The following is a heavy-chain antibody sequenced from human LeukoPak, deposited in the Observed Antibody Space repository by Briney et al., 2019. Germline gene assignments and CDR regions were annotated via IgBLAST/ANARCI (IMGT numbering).Heavy chain of an antibody. CDR3: AKDSFTYGDYEYYYYGMDV. J-gene: IGHJ6*02. Sequence: GASLRLSCAASGSTFSSYAMSWVRQAPGKGLEWVSAISGSGGSTYYADSVKGRFTISRDNSKNTLYLQMNSLRAEDTAVYYCAKDSFTYGDYEYYYYGMDVWGQGTTVTVSS. V-gene: IGHV3-23*01. D-gene: IGHD4-17*01. CDR2: ISGSGGST. CDR1: GSTFSSYA.